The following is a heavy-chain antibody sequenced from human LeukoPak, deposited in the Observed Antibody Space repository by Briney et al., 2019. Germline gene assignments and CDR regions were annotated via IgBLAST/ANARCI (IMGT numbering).Heavy chain of an antibody. J-gene: IGHJ5*02. CDR3: ARHSGSGSLSRPFDP. CDR2: IYYTGST. CDR1: GASVSSGSFY. V-gene: IGHV4-39*01. Sequence: SETLSLTCSASGASVSSGSFYWGWLRQSPGKGLEWIATIYYTGSTYYDPSLKSRVSISIDTSNNQFSLNAKSVSAADTAVYYCARHSGSGSLSRPFDPWGQGTLVTVTS. D-gene: IGHD3-10*01.